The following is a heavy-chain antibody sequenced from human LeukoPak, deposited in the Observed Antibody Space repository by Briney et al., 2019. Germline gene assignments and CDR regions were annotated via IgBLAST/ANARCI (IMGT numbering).Heavy chain of an antibody. Sequence: GGSLRLSCAASGYTFSSYEMNWVRQAPGKGLEWVSYISSSGSTIYYADSVKGRFTISRDNAKNSLYLQLNSLRAEDTAVYYCAELGITMIGGVWGKGTTVTISS. V-gene: IGHV3-48*03. D-gene: IGHD3-10*02. J-gene: IGHJ6*04. CDR2: ISSSGSTI. CDR3: AELGITMIGGV. CDR1: GYTFSSYE.